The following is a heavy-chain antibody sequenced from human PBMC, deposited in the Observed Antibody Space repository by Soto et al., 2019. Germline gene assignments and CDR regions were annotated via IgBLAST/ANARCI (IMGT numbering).Heavy chain of an antibody. V-gene: IGHV1-69*13. D-gene: IGHD3-3*01. Sequence: SVKVSCKASGGTFSSYAISWVRQAPGQGLEWMGGIIPIFGTANYAQKFQGRVTITADESTSTAYMELSSLRSEDTAVYYCASTIFGVVIMDYYYGMDVCGQGTTVTVAS. CDR1: GGTFSSYA. CDR2: IIPIFGTA. J-gene: IGHJ6*02. CDR3: ASTIFGVVIMDYYYGMDV.